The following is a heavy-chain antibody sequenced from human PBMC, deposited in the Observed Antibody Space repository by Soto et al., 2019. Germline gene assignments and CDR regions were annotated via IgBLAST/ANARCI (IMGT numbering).Heavy chain of an antibody. CDR3: ARHRYCSGGSCYHLDNWFDP. Sequence: SETLSLTCTVSGGSISTSGYSWGWIRQPPGKGLEWIGSMHYSGGTYNNPSLKSRVTMSVDTSKNHFSLKLGSVTAADTAVYYCARHRYCSGGSCYHLDNWFDPWGQGTLVTVS. J-gene: IGHJ5*02. V-gene: IGHV4-39*01. CDR1: GGSISTSGYS. CDR2: MHYSGGT. D-gene: IGHD2-15*01.